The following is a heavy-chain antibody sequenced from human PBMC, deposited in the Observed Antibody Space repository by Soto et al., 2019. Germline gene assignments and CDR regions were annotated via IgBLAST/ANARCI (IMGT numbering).Heavy chain of an antibody. D-gene: IGHD4-17*01. J-gene: IGHJ4*02. CDR3: ATYNYGDHWL. CDR2: INPNSGDT. V-gene: IGHV1-2*02. Sequence: QVHLVQSGAEVKKPGASVKVSRKASGYTFTGYYMHWVRQAPGQGLEWMGWINPNSGDTNYAQKFQGRVTMTRDTSISTAYMELSRLRSDDTAVYYCATYNYGDHWLWGQGTLVTVSS. CDR1: GYTFTGYY.